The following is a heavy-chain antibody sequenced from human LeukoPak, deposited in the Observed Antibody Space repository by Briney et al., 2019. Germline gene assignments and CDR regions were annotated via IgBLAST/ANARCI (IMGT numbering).Heavy chain of an antibody. CDR2: LSGSGDST. CDR3: AKPIVGNSLGFDC. D-gene: IGHD1-26*01. V-gene: IGHV3-23*01. Sequence: GGSLRLSCAVSGFTFSNYAMSWVRQAPGKGLEWVSSLSGSGDSTYYAESVKGRFSISRDNSKNTLYLQMDSLRVEETAVYYCAKPIVGNSLGFDCWGQGTLVTVSS. CDR1: GFTFSNYA. J-gene: IGHJ4*02.